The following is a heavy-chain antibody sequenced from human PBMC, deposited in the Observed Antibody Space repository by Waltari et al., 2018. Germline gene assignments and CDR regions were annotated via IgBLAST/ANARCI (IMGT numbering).Heavy chain of an antibody. D-gene: IGHD1-1*01. CDR1: GGSFRGYY. Sequence: QVQLQQWGAGLLKPSETLSLTCAVYGGSFRGYYWSWIRQPPGKGLEWIGEINHSGSTNYNPSLKSRVTISVDTSKNQFSLKLSSVTAADTAVYYCATKNGFPNWFDPWGQGTLVTVSS. J-gene: IGHJ5*02. CDR2: INHSGST. V-gene: IGHV4-34*01. CDR3: ATKNGFPNWFDP.